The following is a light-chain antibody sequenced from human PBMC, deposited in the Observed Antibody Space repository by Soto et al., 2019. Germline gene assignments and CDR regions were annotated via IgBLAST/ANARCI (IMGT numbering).Light chain of an antibody. CDR3: ASYTSSSVLDV. CDR2: EVN. J-gene: IGLJ1*01. Sequence: QSVLTQPASVSGSPGQSITISCTGTSNDIGGYDYVSWYQQHPGKVPRLILFEVNSRPSGVSNRFSGSKSGNTASLTISGLQAEDEADYYCASYTSSSVLDVFGSGTKLTVL. V-gene: IGLV2-14*01. CDR1: SNDIGGYDY.